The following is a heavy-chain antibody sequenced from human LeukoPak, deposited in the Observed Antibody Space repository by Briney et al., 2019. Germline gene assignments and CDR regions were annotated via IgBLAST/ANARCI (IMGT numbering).Heavy chain of an antibody. CDR1: GFPFSTYT. CDR2: ISSSSSAK. J-gene: IGHJ5*02. CDR3: ARVPYSGSYQPFDP. D-gene: IGHD1-26*01. V-gene: IGHV3-48*01. Sequence: GGSLRLSCAASGFPFSTYTMNWVRQAPGKGLEWVSYISSSSSAKYYADSVKGRFTISRDNAKNSLFLQMNSLRAEDTAVYYCARVPYSGSYQPFDPWGQGTLVTVSS.